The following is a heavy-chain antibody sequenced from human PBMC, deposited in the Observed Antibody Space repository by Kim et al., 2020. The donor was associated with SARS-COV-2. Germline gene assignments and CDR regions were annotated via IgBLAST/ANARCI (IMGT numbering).Heavy chain of an antibody. Sequence: SVKVSCKASGGTFSSYAISWVRQAPGQGLEWMGRIIPILGIANYAQKFQGRVTITADKSTSTAYMELSSLRSEDTAVYYCARESPPMVRGVIPDYWGQGTLVTVSS. D-gene: IGHD3-10*01. V-gene: IGHV1-69*04. CDR3: ARESPPMVRGVIPDY. CDR2: IIPILGIA. CDR1: GGTFSSYA. J-gene: IGHJ4*02.